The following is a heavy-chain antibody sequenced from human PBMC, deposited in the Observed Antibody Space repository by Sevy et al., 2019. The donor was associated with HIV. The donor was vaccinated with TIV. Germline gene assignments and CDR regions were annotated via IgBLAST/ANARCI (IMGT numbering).Heavy chain of an antibody. Sequence: SETLSLTCAVSGGSIRSVNWWHWVRQPPGKGLEWIGEIYHTGSTNYNPSIKSRFTISVDNSKNQISLNLRSVTAADTAVYYCARGGETPRGFDPWGQGSLVTVSS. CDR1: GGSIRSVNW. CDR2: IYHTGST. CDR3: ARGGETPRGFDP. D-gene: IGHD3-16*01. J-gene: IGHJ5*02. V-gene: IGHV4-4*02.